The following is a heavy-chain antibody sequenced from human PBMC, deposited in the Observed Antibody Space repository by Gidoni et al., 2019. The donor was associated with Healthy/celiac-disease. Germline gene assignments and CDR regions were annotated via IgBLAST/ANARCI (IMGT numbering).Heavy chain of an antibody. D-gene: IGHD2-2*01. V-gene: IGHV1-69*01. CDR1: GGPVSSYA. CDR2: IIPIFGTA. Sequence: QVQLAQSGAEEKKPGSSVKVTCKASGGPVSSYAISWVRQAPGQGLEWMGGIIPIFGTANYAQKFQGRVTITADESTSTAYMELSSLRSEDTAVYYCARALVPAAGYYYYYYMDVWGKGTTVTVSS. CDR3: ARALVPAAGYYYYYYMDV. J-gene: IGHJ6*03.